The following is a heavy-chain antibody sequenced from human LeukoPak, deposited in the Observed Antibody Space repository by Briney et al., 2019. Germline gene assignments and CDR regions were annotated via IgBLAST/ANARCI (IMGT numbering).Heavy chain of an antibody. CDR3: ARESGYSYGYGPDYYYYGMDV. Sequence: PSETLSLTCAVYGGSFSGYYWSWIRQPPGKGLEWIGEINHSGSTNYNPSLKSRVTISVDTSKNQFSLKLSSVTAADTAVYYCARESGYSYGYGPDYYYYGMDVWGQGTTVTVSS. CDR1: GGSFSGYY. CDR2: INHSGST. V-gene: IGHV4-34*01. J-gene: IGHJ6*02. D-gene: IGHD5-18*01.